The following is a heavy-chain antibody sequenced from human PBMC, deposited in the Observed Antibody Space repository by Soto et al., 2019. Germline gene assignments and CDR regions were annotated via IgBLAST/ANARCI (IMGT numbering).Heavy chain of an antibody. Sequence: EVQLLESGGGLVQPGGSLRLSCAASGFTFSSYAMSWVRQAPGKGLEWVSAISTSGSSTYNADSVKGRFTISRDNSKNTLHLQMNSLRAENTAVYYCAKGFIVGATDAFDIWGQGTMVTISS. CDR2: ISTSGSST. CDR1: GFTFSSYA. D-gene: IGHD1-26*01. V-gene: IGHV3-23*01. J-gene: IGHJ3*02. CDR3: AKGFIVGATDAFDI.